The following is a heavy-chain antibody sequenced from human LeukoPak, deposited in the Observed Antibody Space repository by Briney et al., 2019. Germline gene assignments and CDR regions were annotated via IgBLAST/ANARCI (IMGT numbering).Heavy chain of an antibody. CDR3: ARSKDILTGYCFDY. Sequence: SETLSLTCTVSGGSISSYYWSWIRQPPGKGLEWIGNIYYSGSTNYNPSLKSRVTISVDTSKNQFSLKLSSVTAADTAVYYCARSKDILTGYCFDYWGQGTLVTVSS. J-gene: IGHJ4*02. CDR2: IYYSGST. V-gene: IGHV4-59*01. D-gene: IGHD3-9*01. CDR1: GGSISSYY.